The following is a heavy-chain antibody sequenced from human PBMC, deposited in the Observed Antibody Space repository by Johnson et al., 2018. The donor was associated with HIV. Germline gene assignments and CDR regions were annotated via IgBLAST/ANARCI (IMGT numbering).Heavy chain of an antibody. J-gene: IGHJ3*02. CDR2: IGTAGDT. CDR3: ARDPSRSPGAFDI. V-gene: IGHV3-13*01. Sequence: MLLVESGGGLVQPGGSLRLSCAASGFTFSNYDMHWVRQATGKGLEWVSGIGTAGDTYYPGSVKGRFTISRDNSKNTLYLQMNSLRADDTAVYYCARDPSRSPGAFDIWGQGTMVTVSS. CDR1: GFTFSNYD.